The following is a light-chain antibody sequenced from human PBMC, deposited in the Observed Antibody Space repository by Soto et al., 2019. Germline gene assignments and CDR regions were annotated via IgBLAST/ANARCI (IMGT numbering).Light chain of an antibody. CDR2: AAS. V-gene: IGKV1-39*01. J-gene: IGKJ4*01. CDR1: QSISSY. Sequence: DIQMTQSPSSLSASVGDRVTITCRASQSISSYLNWYQQKPGKAPKLLIYAASSLQSGVPSRFSGSGSGTDFTLTISSLQPEDFETYYCQQSYSTPLLTFGGGTKVEIK. CDR3: QQSYSTPLLT.